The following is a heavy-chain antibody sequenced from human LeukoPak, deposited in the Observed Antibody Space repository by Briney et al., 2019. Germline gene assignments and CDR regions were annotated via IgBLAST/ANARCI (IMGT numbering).Heavy chain of an antibody. Sequence: PSETLSLTCTVSGGSISSYYWSWIRQPPGKGLEWTGYIYDSGSTNYNPSLKSRVTISVDTSKKQFSLKLSSVTAADTAVYYCARDSARLGDYGYYFDYWGQGTLVTVSS. J-gene: IGHJ4*02. D-gene: IGHD4-17*01. V-gene: IGHV4-59*01. CDR3: ARDSARLGDYGYYFDY. CDR1: GGSISSYY. CDR2: IYDSGST.